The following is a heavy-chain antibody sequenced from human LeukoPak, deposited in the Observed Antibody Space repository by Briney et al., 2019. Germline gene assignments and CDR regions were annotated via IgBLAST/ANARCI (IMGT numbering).Heavy chain of an antibody. V-gene: IGHV1-8*01. Sequence: GASVKVSCKASGYTFTSYDINWVRQATGQGLEWMGWMNPNNGNTGYAQKFQGRVTMTRNTSISTAYMELSSLRSEDTAVYYCASGIVGAWYYFDYWGQGTLVTVSS. D-gene: IGHD1-26*01. CDR1: GYTFTSYD. CDR3: ASGIVGAWYYFDY. J-gene: IGHJ4*02. CDR2: MNPNNGNT.